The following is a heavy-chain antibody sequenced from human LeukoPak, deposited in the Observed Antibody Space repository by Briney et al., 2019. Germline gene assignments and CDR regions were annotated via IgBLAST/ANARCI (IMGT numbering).Heavy chain of an antibody. CDR2: ISYDGSNK. D-gene: IGHD6-19*01. V-gene: IGHV3-30*18. J-gene: IGHJ6*02. CDR1: GFTFSSYG. Sequence: GGSLRLSCAASGFTFSSYGMHWVRQAPGKGLEWVALISYDGSNKYNADSVKGRFTISRDNSKNTLYLQMNSLRAEDTAVYYCAKDQVADDYYYYGMDVWGQGTTVTVSS. CDR3: AKDQVADDYYYYGMDV.